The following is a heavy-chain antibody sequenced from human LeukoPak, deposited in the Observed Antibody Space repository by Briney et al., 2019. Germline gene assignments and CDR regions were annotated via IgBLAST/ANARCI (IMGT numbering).Heavy chain of an antibody. D-gene: IGHD5-24*01. CDR1: GGSISSYY. J-gene: IGHJ6*03. CDR3: ASFMASYYYMDV. Sequence: PSETLSLTCTVSGGSISSYYWTRIRQPPGKGLEWIGYIYYSGSTDYNPSLKSRVTILVDTSKNQFSLKLTSVTAADTAVYYCASFMASYYYMDVWGKGTTVTVSS. CDR2: IYYSGST. V-gene: IGHV4-59*01.